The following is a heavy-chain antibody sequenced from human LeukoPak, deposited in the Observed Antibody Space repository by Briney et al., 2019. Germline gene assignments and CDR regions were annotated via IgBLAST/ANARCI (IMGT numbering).Heavy chain of an antibody. V-gene: IGHV3-30*04. D-gene: IGHD5-12*01. CDR3: AREAYNDYDLFYFDY. CDR2: RSYDGGNQ. Sequence: GGSLRLSCAASGFTFKKFAMHWVRQAPGKGLEWMAVRSYDGGNQYYADAVKGRFTISRDNSKNTLSLQMNSLRAEDTAVYYCAREAYNDYDLFYFDYWGQGTLVSVSS. J-gene: IGHJ4*02. CDR1: GFTFKKFA.